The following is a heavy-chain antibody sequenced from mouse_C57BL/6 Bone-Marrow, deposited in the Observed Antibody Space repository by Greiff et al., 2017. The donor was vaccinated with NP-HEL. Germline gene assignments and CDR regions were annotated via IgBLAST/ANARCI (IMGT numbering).Heavy chain of an antibody. CDR1: GYTFTSYW. CDR3: ARSYPLAMDY. CDR2: IDPSDSYT. Sequence: QVQLQQPGAELVMPGASVKLSCKASGYTFTSYWMHWVKQRPGQGLEWIGEIDPSDSYTNYNQKFKGKSTLTVDKSSSTAYMQLSSLTSEDSAVYYRARSYPLAMDYWGQGTSVTVSS. D-gene: IGHD6-5*01. V-gene: IGHV1-69*01. J-gene: IGHJ4*01.